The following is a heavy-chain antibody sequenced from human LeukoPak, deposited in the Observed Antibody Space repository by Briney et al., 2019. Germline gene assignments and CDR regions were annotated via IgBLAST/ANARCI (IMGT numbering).Heavy chain of an antibody. CDR2: IYYSGST. D-gene: IGHD6-19*01. CDR3: ARDKSSGWFWFDP. Sequence: SETLSLTCTVSGGSISSYYWSWIRQPPGKGLERIGYIYYSGSTNYNPSLKSRVTISVDTSKNQFSLKLSSVTAADTAVYYCARDKSSGWFWFDPWGQGTLVTVSS. J-gene: IGHJ5*02. V-gene: IGHV4-59*01. CDR1: GGSISSYY.